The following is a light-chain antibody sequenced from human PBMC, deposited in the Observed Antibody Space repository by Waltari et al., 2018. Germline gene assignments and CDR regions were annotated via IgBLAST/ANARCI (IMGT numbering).Light chain of an antibody. V-gene: IGLV3-25*03. CDR2: KDS. CDR3: QSADSSGTYEV. Sequence: SYELTQPPSVSESPGQTARITCSGDALPNQYAYWYQQKPDQAPVLVIYKDSERPSGIPERFSGSRSGTTVTLTISGVQAEDEADYYCQSADSSGTYEVFGGGTKLTVL. CDR1: ALPNQY. J-gene: IGLJ3*02.